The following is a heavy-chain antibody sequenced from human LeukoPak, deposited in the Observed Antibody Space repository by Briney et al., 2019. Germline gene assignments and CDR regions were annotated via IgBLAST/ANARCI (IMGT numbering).Heavy chain of an antibody. CDR3: ARYRVLLGYY. Sequence: EASVKVSCKASGGTFSSYAISWVRQAPGQGLEWMGRIIPIFGTANYAQKFQGRVTITTDESTSTAYMELSSLRSEDTAVYYCARYRVLLGYYWGQGTLVTVSS. V-gene: IGHV1-69*05. CDR1: GGTFSSYA. CDR2: IIPIFGTA. J-gene: IGHJ4*02. D-gene: IGHD1-26*01.